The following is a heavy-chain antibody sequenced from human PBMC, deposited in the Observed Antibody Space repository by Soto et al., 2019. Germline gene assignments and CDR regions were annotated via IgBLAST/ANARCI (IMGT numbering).Heavy chain of an antibody. CDR1: GGTFSSYA. J-gene: IGHJ4*02. Sequence: SVKVSCKASGGTFSSYAISWVRQAPGQGLEWMGGIIPIFGTANYAQKFQGRVTITADESTSTAYMELSSLRSEDTAVYYCARYCSSTSCYHPSGFDYWGQGTLVTVSS. V-gene: IGHV1-69*13. CDR2: IIPIFGTA. CDR3: ARYCSSTSCYHPSGFDY. D-gene: IGHD2-2*01.